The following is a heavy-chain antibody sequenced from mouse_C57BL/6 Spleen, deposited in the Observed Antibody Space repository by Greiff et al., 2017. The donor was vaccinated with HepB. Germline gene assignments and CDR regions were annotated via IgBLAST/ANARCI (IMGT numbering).Heavy chain of an antibody. CDR3: TLANWDFDY. CDR2: IRLKSDNYAT. Sequence: EVKVVESGGGLVQPGGSMKLSCVASGFTFSNYWMNWVRQSPEKGLEWVAQIRLKSDNYATHYAESVKGRFTISRDDSKSSVYLQMNNLRAEDPGIYYCTLANWDFDYWGQGTTLTVSS. CDR1: GFTFSNYW. J-gene: IGHJ2*01. V-gene: IGHV6-3*01. D-gene: IGHD4-1*01.